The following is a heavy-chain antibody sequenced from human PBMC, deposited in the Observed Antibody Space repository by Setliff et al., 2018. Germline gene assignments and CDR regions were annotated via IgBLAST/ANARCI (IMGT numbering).Heavy chain of an antibody. CDR1: GGSVNSGYDN. V-gene: IGHV4-61*01. CDR2: AYYSGST. CDR3: ASRTVTAFDS. J-gene: IGHJ4*02. D-gene: IGHD4-17*01. Sequence: SETLSLTCTVSGGSVNSGYDNWNWLRQPPGKGLEWIGFAYYSGSTNYHPLLKSRVSISVDTSKNQFSLKLDSVTAADTAVYYCASRTVTAFDSWGQGILVTVSS.